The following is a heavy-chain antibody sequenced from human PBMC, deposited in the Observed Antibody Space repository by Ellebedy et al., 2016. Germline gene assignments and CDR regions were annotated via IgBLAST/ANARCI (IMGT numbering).Heavy chain of an antibody. V-gene: IGHV3-33*01. D-gene: IGHD6-13*01. CDR2: IWYDGSNK. J-gene: IGHJ6*02. CDR3: ARGHRGMEGYYYYYGMDV. CDR1: GFTFSSYG. Sequence: GGSLRLXCAASGFTFSSYGMHWVRQAPGKGLEWVAVIWYDGSNKYYADSVKGRFTISRDNSKNTLYLQMNSLRAEDTAVYYCARGHRGMEGYYYYYGMDVWGQGTTVTVSS.